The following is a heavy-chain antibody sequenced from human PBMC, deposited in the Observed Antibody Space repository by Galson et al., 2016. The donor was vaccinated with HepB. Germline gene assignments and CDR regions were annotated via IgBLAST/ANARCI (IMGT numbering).Heavy chain of an antibody. J-gene: IGHJ1*01. D-gene: IGHD6-13*01. Sequence: ASGYTFTGFYMHWVRQAPGQGLEWMGWINPNSGGTHSAQKFQGRVSLTRDTSISTAYMELSRLRSDDTAVYYCAREYLSGTETEFFQHWGQGTLVTVSS. V-gene: IGHV1-2*02. CDR2: INPNSGGT. CDR3: AREYLSGTETEFFQH. CDR1: GYTFTGFY.